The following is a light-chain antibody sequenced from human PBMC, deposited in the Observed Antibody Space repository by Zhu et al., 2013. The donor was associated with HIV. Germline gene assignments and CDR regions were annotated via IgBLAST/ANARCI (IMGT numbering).Light chain of an antibody. CDR1: QSVNFY. CDR2: DAS. J-gene: IGKJ1*01. Sequence: EIVLTQSPATLSLSPGERATLSCRASQSVNFYLAWYQQKPGQAPRLLIYDASSRATGIPDRFSGSGSGTDFALTISRLEPEDFAVYYCQQYGHSPETFGQGTKVEI. V-gene: IGKV3-20*01. CDR3: QQYGHSPET.